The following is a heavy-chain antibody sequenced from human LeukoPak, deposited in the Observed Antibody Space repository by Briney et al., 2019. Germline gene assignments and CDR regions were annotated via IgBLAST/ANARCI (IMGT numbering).Heavy chain of an antibody. CDR1: GGSISSSSYY. J-gene: IGHJ4*02. Sequence: SETLSLTCTVSGGSISSSSYYWGWIRQPPGKGLEWIGSIYYSGSTYYNPSLKSRVTISVDTSKNQFSLKLSSVTAADTAVYYCARGLPYYLPLGFDYWGQGTLVTVSS. V-gene: IGHV4-39*07. D-gene: IGHD2/OR15-2a*01. CDR2: IYYSGST. CDR3: ARGLPYYLPLGFDY.